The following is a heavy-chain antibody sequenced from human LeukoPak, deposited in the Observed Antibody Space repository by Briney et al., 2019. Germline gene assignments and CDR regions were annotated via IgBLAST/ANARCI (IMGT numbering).Heavy chain of an antibody. CDR3: ARASRVVVPAAKFDP. CDR2: INPNSGGT. V-gene: IGHV1-2*02. J-gene: IGHJ5*02. CDR1: GYTFTGYY. Sequence: ASVKVSCKASGYTFTGYYMHWVRQAPGQGLEWMGWINPNSGGTNYAQKFQGRVTMTRDTSTSTAYMELSRLRSDDTAVYYCARASRVVVPAAKFDPWGQGTLVTVSS. D-gene: IGHD2-2*01.